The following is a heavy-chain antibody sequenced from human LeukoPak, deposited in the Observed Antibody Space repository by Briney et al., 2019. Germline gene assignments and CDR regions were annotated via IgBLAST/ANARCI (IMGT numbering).Heavy chain of an antibody. J-gene: IGHJ4*02. V-gene: IGHV4-39*01. D-gene: IGHD3-22*01. CDR1: GGSISSYY. Sequence: SETLSLTCTVSGGSISSYYWSWIRQPPGKGLEWIGSIYYSGSTYYNPSLKSRVTISVDTSKNQFSLKLSSVTAADTAVYYCASTPLDSSGLPFDYWGQGTLVTVSS. CDR2: IYYSGST. CDR3: ASTPLDSSGLPFDY.